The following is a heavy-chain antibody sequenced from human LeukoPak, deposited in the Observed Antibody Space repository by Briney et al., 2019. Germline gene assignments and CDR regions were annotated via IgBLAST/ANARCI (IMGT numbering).Heavy chain of an antibody. D-gene: IGHD6-19*01. Sequence: GGSLRLSCAASGFTFDDYAMHWVRQAPGKGLEWASGISWNSGSIGYADSVKGRFTISRDNAKNSLYLQMNSLRAEDTALYYCAKTTLPYSSGWYVFDYWGQGTLVTVSS. V-gene: IGHV3-9*01. CDR2: ISWNSGSI. J-gene: IGHJ4*02. CDR1: GFTFDDYA. CDR3: AKTTLPYSSGWYVFDY.